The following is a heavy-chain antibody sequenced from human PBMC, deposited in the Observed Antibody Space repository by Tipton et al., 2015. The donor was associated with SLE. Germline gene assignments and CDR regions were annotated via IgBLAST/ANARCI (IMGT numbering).Heavy chain of an antibody. D-gene: IGHD4-17*01. J-gene: IGHJ5*02. CDR1: GYDFTSYW. Sequence: QLVQSGAEVKKPGESLKISCKGSGYDFTSYWIGWVRQMPGKGLEWRGIIYPGDSDTRYSPPFQGQVTISADESITTAYLQWSSLKASDTAIYYCARQDYGDYWFDPWGQGTLVTVSS. CDR2: IYPGDSDT. V-gene: IGHV5-51*01. CDR3: ARQDYGDYWFDP.